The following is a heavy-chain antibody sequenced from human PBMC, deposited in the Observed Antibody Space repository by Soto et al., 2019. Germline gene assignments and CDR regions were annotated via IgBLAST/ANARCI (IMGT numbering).Heavy chain of an antibody. Sequence: SVKVSCKASGGTFSDSTINWVRQAPGQRLEWMGGIIPIFDTANYAEKFQGRVTITADTSISTAYMELSRLRSDDTAVYYCARDMMMTTVTLQYYYGMDVWGQGTTVTVSS. CDR1: GGTFSDST. D-gene: IGHD4-17*01. J-gene: IGHJ6*02. CDR2: IIPIFDTA. V-gene: IGHV1-69*06. CDR3: ARDMMMTTVTLQYYYGMDV.